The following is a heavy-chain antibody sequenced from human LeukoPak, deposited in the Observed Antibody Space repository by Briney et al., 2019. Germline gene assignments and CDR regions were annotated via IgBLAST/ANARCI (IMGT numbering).Heavy chain of an antibody. Sequence: SGGSLRLSCAASGFTFGGHWMSWVRQAPGKGLEWVANIQQHGSAQYYVDSVKGRFTISRDDAKNSLFLQMNNLRAEDTAVYYCARIRGDGSTFDYWGQGTLVTVSS. V-gene: IGHV3-7*04. CDR2: IQQHGSAQ. CDR3: ARIRGDGSTFDY. CDR1: GFTFGGHW. J-gene: IGHJ4*02. D-gene: IGHD5-24*01.